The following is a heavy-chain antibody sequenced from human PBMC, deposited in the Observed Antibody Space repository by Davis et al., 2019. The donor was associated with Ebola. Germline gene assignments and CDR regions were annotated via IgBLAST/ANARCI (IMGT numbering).Heavy chain of an antibody. Sequence: ASVKVSCKASGGAFSTYAISWVRQAPGQGLEWMGWMNPYSGNTGYVEKFKGRVTMTRNPSISTAYMELSSLRIDDTAVYYCARGYGPKCRGGTCVNDSWGQGTLVTVSS. J-gene: IGHJ4*02. CDR3: ARGYGPKCRGGTCVNDS. V-gene: IGHV1-8*02. D-gene: IGHD2-15*01. CDR2: MNPYSGNT. CDR1: GGAFSTYA.